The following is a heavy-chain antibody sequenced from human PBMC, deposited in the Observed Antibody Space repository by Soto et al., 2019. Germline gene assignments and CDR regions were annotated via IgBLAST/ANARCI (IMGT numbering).Heavy chain of an antibody. CDR2: IWYDGSNK. Sequence: GGSLRLSCAASGFTFSSYGMHWVRQAPSKGLEWVAVIWYDGSNKYYADSVKGRFTISRDNSKNTLYLQMNSLRAEDTAVYYCARDPIVVVPAAISNYYYGMDVWGQGTTVTVSS. CDR3: ARDPIVVVPAAISNYYYGMDV. V-gene: IGHV3-33*01. CDR1: GFTFSSYG. J-gene: IGHJ6*02. D-gene: IGHD2-2*02.